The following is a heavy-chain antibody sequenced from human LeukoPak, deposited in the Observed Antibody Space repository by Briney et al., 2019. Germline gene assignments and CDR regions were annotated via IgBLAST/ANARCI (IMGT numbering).Heavy chain of an antibody. J-gene: IGHJ2*01. CDR3: TRDPAYCGGDCYLGWYFDL. CDR1: GFTFSSYA. V-gene: IGHV3-64*01. D-gene: IGHD2-21*02. Sequence: GGSLRLSCAASGFTFSSYAMHWVRQAPGKGLEYVSAISSNGGSTYYANSVKGRFTISRDNSKNTLYLQMGSLRAEDMAVYYCTRDPAYCGGDCYLGWYFDLWGRGTLVTVSS. CDR2: ISSNGGST.